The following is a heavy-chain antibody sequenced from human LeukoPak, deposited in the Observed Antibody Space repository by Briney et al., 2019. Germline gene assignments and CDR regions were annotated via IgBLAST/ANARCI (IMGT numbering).Heavy chain of an antibody. J-gene: IGHJ5*02. CDR2: IYYSGST. D-gene: IGHD5-12*01. Sequence: SETLSLTCTVSGGSISSYYWSWIRQPPGKGLEWIGYIYYSGSTNYNPSLKSRVTISVDTSKNQFSLKLSSVTAADTAVYYCARDQYSGYDRWFDPWGQGTLVTVSS. CDR3: ARDQYSGYDRWFDP. CDR1: GGSISSYY. V-gene: IGHV4-59*01.